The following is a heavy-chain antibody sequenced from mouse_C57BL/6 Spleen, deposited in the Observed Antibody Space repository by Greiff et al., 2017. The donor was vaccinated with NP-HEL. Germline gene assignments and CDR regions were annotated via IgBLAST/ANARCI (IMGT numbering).Heavy chain of an antibody. CDR1: GYSFTDYN. CDR2: INPNYGTT. Sequence: VHVKQSGPELVKPGASVKISCKASGYSFTDYNMNWVKQSNGKSLEWIGVINPNYGTTSYNQKFKGKATLTVDQSSSTAYMQLNSLTSEDSAVYYCARSLYYYGSSYWYFDVWGTGTTVTVSS. CDR3: ARSLYYYGSSYWYFDV. V-gene: IGHV1-39*01. D-gene: IGHD1-1*01. J-gene: IGHJ1*03.